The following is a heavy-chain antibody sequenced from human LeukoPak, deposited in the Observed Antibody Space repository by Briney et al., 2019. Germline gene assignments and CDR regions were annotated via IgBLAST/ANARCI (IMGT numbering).Heavy chain of an antibody. CDR1: GFTFNTYW. D-gene: IGHD6-13*01. CDR2: INSDGTTT. V-gene: IGHV3-74*01. J-gene: IGHJ4*02. CDR3: ARDAPYSSSSYYFDY. Sequence: PGGSLRLSCAASGFTFNTYWMHWVRQAPGKGLVWVSRINSDGTTTSYADSVKGRFTISRDNAKTTLYLQMHSLRAEDTAVYYCARDAPYSSSSYYFDYWGQGTLVTVSS.